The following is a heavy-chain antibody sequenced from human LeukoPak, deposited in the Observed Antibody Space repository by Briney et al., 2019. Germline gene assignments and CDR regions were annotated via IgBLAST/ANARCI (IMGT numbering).Heavy chain of an antibody. J-gene: IGHJ4*02. CDR2: ISSSSSYT. V-gene: IGHV3-11*06. CDR1: GFTFSDYY. D-gene: IGHD3-10*01. Sequence: PGGSLRLSCAASGFTFSDYYMSWIRQAPGKGLEWVSYISSSSSYTNYADSVKGRFTNSRDNAKNSLYLQMNSLRAEDTAVYYCASHYGSGSYYDYWGQGTLVTVSS. CDR3: ASHYGSGSYYDY.